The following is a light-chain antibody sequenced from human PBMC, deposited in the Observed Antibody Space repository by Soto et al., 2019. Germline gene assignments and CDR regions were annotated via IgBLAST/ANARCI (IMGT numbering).Light chain of an antibody. CDR1: HSNIGSNL. Sequence: QSVLTQPPSASGTPGQRVSISCSGSHSNIGSNLVNWYHQFPGTAPKLLVYNNNQRPSGVPDRFSGSRSGTSASLAISGLQSDDEADYYCATWDDSLNVWVFGGGTKLTVL. J-gene: IGLJ3*02. V-gene: IGLV1-44*01. CDR3: ATWDDSLNVWV. CDR2: NNN.